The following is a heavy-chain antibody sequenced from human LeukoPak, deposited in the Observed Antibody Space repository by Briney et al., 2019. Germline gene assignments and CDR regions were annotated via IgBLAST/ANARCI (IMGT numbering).Heavy chain of an antibody. CDR1: GFTVSSTY. J-gene: IGHJ4*02. CDR2: IYGGGNM. D-gene: IGHD2-15*01. V-gene: IGHV3-53*01. Sequence: GSLSLSCAASGFTVSSTYMSWVRQAPGKGLEWVSVIYGGGNMYYIESVKGRFTISRDTSKNTLYLQMNSLRAEDTAVYFCAGRHCSGGGCYFAGADPFDYWGQGTLVTVSS. CDR3: AGRHCSGGGCYFAGADPFDY.